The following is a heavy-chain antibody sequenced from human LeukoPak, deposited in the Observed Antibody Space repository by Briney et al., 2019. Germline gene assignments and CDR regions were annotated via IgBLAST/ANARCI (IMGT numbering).Heavy chain of an antibody. CDR2: INHSGST. CDR3: ASGYDYVWGSYGRRNDY. D-gene: IGHD3-16*01. V-gene: IGHV4-34*01. CDR1: GGSFSGYY. J-gene: IGHJ4*02. Sequence: SETLSLTRAVYGGSFSGYYWSWIRQPPGKGLEWIGEINHSGSTNYNPPLKSRVTISVDTSKNQFSLKLSSVTAADTAVYYCASGYDYVWGSYGRRNDYWGQGTLVTVSS.